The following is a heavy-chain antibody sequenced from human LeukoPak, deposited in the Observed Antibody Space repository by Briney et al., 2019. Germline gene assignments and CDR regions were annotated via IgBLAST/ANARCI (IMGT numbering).Heavy chain of an antibody. V-gene: IGHV3-7*01. CDR1: GFTFSSYW. Sequence: GESLRLSCAASGFTFSSYWMSWVRQAPGKGLEWVANIKQDGSEKYYVDSVKGRFTISRDNAKKSLYLQMNSLRAEDTAVYYCARGLLFYDSSGYYTWGQGTLVTVSS. CDR3: ARGLLFYDSSGYYT. J-gene: IGHJ5*02. CDR2: IKQDGSEK. D-gene: IGHD3-22*01.